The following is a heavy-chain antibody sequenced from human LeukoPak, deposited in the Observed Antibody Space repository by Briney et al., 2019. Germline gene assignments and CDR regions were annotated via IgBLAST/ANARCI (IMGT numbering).Heavy chain of an antibody. J-gene: IGHJ4*02. CDR1: GFTFSSNY. D-gene: IGHD2-2*01. Sequence: GGSLRLSCAASGFTFSSNYMSWVRQAPGKGLEWVSVIYSGGSTYYSDSVRGRFTISRGNSKNTLYLQMNSLRAEDTAVYYCARVFCSSTSCYDYFDYWGQGTLVTVSS. CDR2: IYSGGST. CDR3: ARVFCSSTSCYDYFDY. V-gene: IGHV3-53*01.